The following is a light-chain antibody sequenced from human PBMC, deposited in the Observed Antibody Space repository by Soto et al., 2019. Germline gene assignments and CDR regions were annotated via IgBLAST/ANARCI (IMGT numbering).Light chain of an antibody. CDR3: QHYGGSFI. V-gene: IGKV3-20*01. Sequence: DIVLTQSPGTLSLSPGEGATVSCRVSQSINSKSLVWYQRQFGQAPRLLTYNTSSRATGIPDRFSGSGSGTDFTLSISRLEPEDFAVYYCQHYGGSFIFGPGTKVDIK. J-gene: IGKJ3*01. CDR2: NTS. CDR1: QSINSKS.